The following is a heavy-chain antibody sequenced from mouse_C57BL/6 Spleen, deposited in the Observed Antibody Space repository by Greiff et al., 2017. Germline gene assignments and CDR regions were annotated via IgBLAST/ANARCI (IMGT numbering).Heavy chain of an antibody. D-gene: IGHD2-4*01. CDR2: ISSGSSTI. CDR1: GFTFSDYG. CDR3: STVPYDYDGGYYFDY. V-gene: IGHV5-17*01. J-gene: IGHJ2*01. Sequence: EVKLMESGGGLVKPGGSLKLSCAASGFTFSDYGMHWVRQAPEKGLEWVAYISSGSSTIYYADTVKGRFTISRDNAKNTLFLQMTSLRSEDTAMYYWSTVPYDYDGGYYFDYWGQGTTRTVSS.